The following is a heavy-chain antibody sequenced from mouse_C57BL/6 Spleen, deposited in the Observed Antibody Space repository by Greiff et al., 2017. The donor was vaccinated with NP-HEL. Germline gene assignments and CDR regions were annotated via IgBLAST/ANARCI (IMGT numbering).Heavy chain of an antibody. CDR3: ARVTTVVPYAMDY. V-gene: IGHV1-82*01. CDR2: IYPGDGDT. Sequence: QVQLQQSGPELVKPGASVKISCKASGYAFSSSWMNWVKQRPGKGLEWIGRIYPGDGDTNYNGKFKGKATLTADKSSSTAYMQLSSLTSEDSAVYFCARVTTVVPYAMDYWGQGTSVTVSS. J-gene: IGHJ4*01. D-gene: IGHD1-1*01. CDR1: GYAFSSSW.